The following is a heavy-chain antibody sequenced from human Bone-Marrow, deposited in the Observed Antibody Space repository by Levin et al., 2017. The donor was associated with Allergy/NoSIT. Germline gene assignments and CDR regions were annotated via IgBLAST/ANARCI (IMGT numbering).Heavy chain of an antibody. D-gene: IGHD5-24*01. CDR3: ASEVELETYHAFDI. CDR1: GFTVSTYE. CDR2: ISPSGKT. J-gene: IGHJ3*02. Sequence: PGGSLRLSCAVSGFTVSTYEMDWVRQAPGKGLEWVSWISPSGKTFYADSVKGRFTISRDNARNLLYLQMNNVIVEDTAIYYCASEVELETYHAFDIWGQGTMVTVFS. V-gene: IGHV3-48*03.